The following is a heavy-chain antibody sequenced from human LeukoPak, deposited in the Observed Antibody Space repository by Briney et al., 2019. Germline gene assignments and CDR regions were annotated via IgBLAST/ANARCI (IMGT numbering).Heavy chain of an antibody. CDR2: IYHSGST. CDR3: ARRDIVVVVASDAFDI. Sequence: SETLSLTCTVSGGSISPYSWSGIGQPPGRGLGGIGYIYHSGSTYYNPSLKSRVTISVDRSKNQFSLKLSSVTAADTAVYYCARRDIVVVVASDAFDIWGQGTMVTVSS. J-gene: IGHJ3*02. V-gene: IGHV4-30-2*01. CDR1: GGSISPYS. D-gene: IGHD2-15*01.